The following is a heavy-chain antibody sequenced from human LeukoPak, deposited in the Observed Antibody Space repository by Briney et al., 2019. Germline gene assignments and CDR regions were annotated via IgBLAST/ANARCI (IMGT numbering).Heavy chain of an antibody. CDR2: ISSSGGTT. CDR1: GFTFSSYA. J-gene: IGHJ5*02. V-gene: IGHV3-23*01. Sequence: GGSLRLSCAASGFTFSSYAMSWVRQAPGKGLEWVSGISSSGGTTYYADSVKGRFTISRDNSKNTLYLQMNSLRAEDTAVYYCASSTIFGWFDPWGQGTLVTVSS. CDR3: ASSTIFGWFDP. D-gene: IGHD3-3*01.